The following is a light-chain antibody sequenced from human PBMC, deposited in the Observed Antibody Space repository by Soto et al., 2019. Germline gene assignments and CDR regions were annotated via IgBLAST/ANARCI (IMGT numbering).Light chain of an antibody. CDR3: QQYVHWPPGT. CDR2: DAS. J-gene: IGKJ1*01. Sequence: PGERATLSCRASQSLRSTLAWYQQKPGQAPRLLIYDASHRTTGIPARFSGSGSGTEFTLTISSLQSEDFAVYYCQQYVHWPPGTFGQGTKVDIK. CDR1: QSLRST. V-gene: IGKV3D-15*01.